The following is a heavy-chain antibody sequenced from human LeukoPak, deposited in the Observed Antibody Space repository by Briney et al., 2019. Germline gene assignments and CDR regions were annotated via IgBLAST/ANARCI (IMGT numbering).Heavy chain of an antibody. V-gene: IGHV3-9*01. CDR1: GFTFDDYA. Sequence: SLRLSCAASGFTFDDYAMHWVRQAPGKGLEWVSGISWNSGSIGYADSVKGRFTISRDNAKNSLYLQMNSLRAEDTALYYCAKDKFRWDYGPTFDYWGQGTLVTVSS. CDR2: ISWNSGSI. J-gene: IGHJ4*02. D-gene: IGHD4-17*01. CDR3: AKDKFRWDYGPTFDY.